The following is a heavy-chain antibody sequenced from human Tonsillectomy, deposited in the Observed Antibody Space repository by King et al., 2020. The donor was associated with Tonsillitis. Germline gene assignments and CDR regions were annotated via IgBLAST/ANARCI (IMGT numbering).Heavy chain of an antibody. Sequence: VQRVESGAEVKKPGASVKVSCKASGYTFTGYYMHWVRQAPGQGLEWMGWINPKRGGTNYAQKFQGRVTMTRDASISTAYMELSRLRSDDTDVYYCAREEGHYYDSSGYQRGYWGQGTLVTVSS. V-gene: IGHV1-2*02. CDR2: INPKRGGT. J-gene: IGHJ4*02. CDR1: GYTFTGYY. D-gene: IGHD3-22*01. CDR3: AREEGHYYDSSGYQRGY.